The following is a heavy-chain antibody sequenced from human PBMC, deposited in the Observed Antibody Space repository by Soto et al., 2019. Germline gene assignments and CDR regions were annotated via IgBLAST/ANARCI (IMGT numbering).Heavy chain of an antibody. CDR2: IYYSGST. CDR1: GGSISSGGYY. D-gene: IGHD2-15*01. CDR3: ARREDCSGGSXHTPYGMDV. J-gene: IGHJ6*02. V-gene: IGHV4-31*03. Sequence: PSETLSLTCTVSGGSISSGGYYWSWIRQHPGKGLEWIGYIYYSGSTYYNPSLKSRVTISVDTSKNQFSLKLSSVTAADTAVYYCARREDCSGGSXHTPYGMDVWGQGTTVTVSS.